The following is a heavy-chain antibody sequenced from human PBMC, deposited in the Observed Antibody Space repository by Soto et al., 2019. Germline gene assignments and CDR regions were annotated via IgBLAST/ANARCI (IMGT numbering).Heavy chain of an antibody. J-gene: IGHJ4*02. V-gene: IGHV1-46*01. CDR3: AINSYCSGYYNLYYL. CDR2: INPSGGST. D-gene: IGHD3-22*01. Sequence: ASVKVSCKASGYTLTSYYMHWVRQAPGQGLEWMGIINPSGGSTSYAQKFQGRVTMTRDTSTSTVYMELSSLRSEDTAVYYCAINSYCSGYYNLYYLWGQGTLVTVSS. CDR1: GYTLTSYY.